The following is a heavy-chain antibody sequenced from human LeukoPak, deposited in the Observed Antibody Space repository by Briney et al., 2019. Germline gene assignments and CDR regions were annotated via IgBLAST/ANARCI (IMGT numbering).Heavy chain of an antibody. J-gene: IGHJ4*02. CDR3: ARDAYYISSGYPGY. D-gene: IGHD3-22*01. V-gene: IGHV3-21*01. Sequence: PGGSLRLSCAASGFTFSSYWMSWVRQAPGKGLEWVSSISSSSSYIYYADSVKGRFTISRDNAKNSLYLQMSSLRAEDTAVYYCARDAYYISSGYPGYWGQGTLVTVSS. CDR2: ISSSSSYI. CDR1: GFTFSSYW.